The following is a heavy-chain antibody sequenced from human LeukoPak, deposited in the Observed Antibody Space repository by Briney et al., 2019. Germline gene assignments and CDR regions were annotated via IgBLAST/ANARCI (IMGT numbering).Heavy chain of an antibody. CDR1: GFTFSGYA. J-gene: IGHJ4*02. CDR2: INYNAGGT. Sequence: QPGGSLRLSCAASGFTFSGYAMSWVRQAPGKGLEWVSTINYNAGGTYYADSVKGRFTISRDNSKNTLYLQMDSLRAEDAAVYYCAKRGDGRSMSACYFDDWGQGTLVTVSS. V-gene: IGHV3-23*01. CDR3: AKRGDGRSMSACYFDD. D-gene: IGHD3-10*01.